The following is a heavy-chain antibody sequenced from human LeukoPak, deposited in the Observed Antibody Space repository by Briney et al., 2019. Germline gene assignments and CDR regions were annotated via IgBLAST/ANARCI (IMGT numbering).Heavy chain of an antibody. CDR1: GFTFNSYA. CDR2: ISSGGNT. V-gene: IGHV3-23*01. J-gene: IGHJ5*01. CDR3: ASAEGDS. Sequence: GGSLRLSCAASGFTFNSYAMSWVRQAPGKGLEWVSGISSGGNTYYADSVKGRFTISRDNSKNTLYLQMYSLRAEDTAVYFCASAEGDSWGQGTLVTVSS.